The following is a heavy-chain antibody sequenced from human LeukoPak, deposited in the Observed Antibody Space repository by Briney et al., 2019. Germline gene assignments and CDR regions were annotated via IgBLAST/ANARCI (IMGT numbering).Heavy chain of an antibody. D-gene: IGHD5-18*01. J-gene: IGHJ4*02. V-gene: IGHV5-51*01. Sequence: GESLKISCKGSGYSFTSYWIGWVRQMPGKGLEWMGIIYPGDSYTNYSPSFQGHVTISADKSISTAYLQWSSLKASDTAMYYCARVDTATEDYWGQGTLVTVSS. CDR2: IYPGDSYT. CDR1: GYSFTSYW. CDR3: ARVDTATEDY.